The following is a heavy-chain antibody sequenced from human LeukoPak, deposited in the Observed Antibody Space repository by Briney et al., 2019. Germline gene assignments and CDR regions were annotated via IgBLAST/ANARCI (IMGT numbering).Heavy chain of an antibody. CDR3: ARVMKTSYPADILTGQGDY. CDR1: GYTFTSYG. V-gene: IGHV1-18*01. CDR2: ISAYNGNT. J-gene: IGHJ4*02. Sequence: GASVKVSCKASGYTFTSYGISWVRQAPGQGLEWMGWISAYNGNTNYAQKLQGRVTMTTDTSTSTAYMELRSLRSDDTAVYYCARVMKTSYPADILTGQGDYWGQGTLVTVSS. D-gene: IGHD1-14*01.